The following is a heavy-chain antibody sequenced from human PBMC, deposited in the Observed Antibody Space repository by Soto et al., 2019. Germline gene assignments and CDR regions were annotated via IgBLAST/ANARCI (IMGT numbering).Heavy chain of an antibody. CDR1: GASISGFY. Sequence: SETLSLTCTVSGASISGFYWSWIRKSAGKGLEWIGRIYATGTTDYNPSLKSRVMMSVDTSKKQFSLKLRSVTAADTAVYYCVRDGTKTLREWFDPWGQGISVTAPQ. V-gene: IGHV4-4*07. CDR2: IYATGTT. CDR3: VRDGTKTLREWFDP. D-gene: IGHD1-1*01. J-gene: IGHJ5*02.